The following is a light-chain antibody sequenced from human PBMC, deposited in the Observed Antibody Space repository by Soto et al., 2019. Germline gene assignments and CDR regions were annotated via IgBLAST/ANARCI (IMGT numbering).Light chain of an antibody. CDR1: SSDVGGYNY. Sequence: QSALTQPASVSGSPGQSITISCTGTSSDVGGYNYVSWYQQHPGKAPKLMIYDVSNRPSGVSNRFSGSKSGNTASLTISGLQAEDEADYYCSSYRSSHMVFGGGTKLTVL. J-gene: IGLJ2*01. V-gene: IGLV2-14*01. CDR3: SSYRSSHMV. CDR2: DVS.